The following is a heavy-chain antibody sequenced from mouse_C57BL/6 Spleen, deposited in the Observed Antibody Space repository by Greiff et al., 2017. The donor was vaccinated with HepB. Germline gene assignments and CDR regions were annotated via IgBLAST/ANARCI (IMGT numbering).Heavy chain of an antibody. J-gene: IGHJ2*01. CDR1: GYTFTSYW. Sequence: VQLQQSGTELVKPGASVKLSCKASGYTFTSYWMHWVKQRPGQGLEWIGNINPSNGGTNYNEKFKSKATLTVDTSSSTAYTQLRSLTSEDSAVYYCARGDMDDYDGNFDYWGQGTTLTVSS. CDR3: ARGDMDDYDGNFDY. D-gene: IGHD2-4*01. V-gene: IGHV1-53*01. CDR2: INPSNGGT.